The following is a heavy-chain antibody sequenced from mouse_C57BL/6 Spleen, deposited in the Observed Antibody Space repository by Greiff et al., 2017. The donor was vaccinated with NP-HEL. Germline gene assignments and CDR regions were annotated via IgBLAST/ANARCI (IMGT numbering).Heavy chain of an antibody. Sequence: VKLMESGPELVKPGASVKISCKASGYAFSSSWMNWVKQRPGKGLEWIGRIYPGDGDTNYNGKFKGKATLTADKSSSTAYMQLSSLTSEDSAVYFCARPYESYFDYWGQGTTLTVSS. D-gene: IGHD2-3*01. CDR2: IYPGDGDT. V-gene: IGHV1-82*01. CDR3: ARPYESYFDY. J-gene: IGHJ2*01. CDR1: GYAFSSSW.